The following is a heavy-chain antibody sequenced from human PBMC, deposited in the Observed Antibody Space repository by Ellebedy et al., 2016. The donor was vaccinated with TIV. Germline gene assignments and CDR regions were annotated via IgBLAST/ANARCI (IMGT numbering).Heavy chain of an antibody. D-gene: IGHD2-2*02. V-gene: IGHV4-39*07. CDR2: IYYSGST. Sequence: MPGGSLRLSFTVSGGSISSSSYYWGWIRQPPGKGLEWIGSIYYSGSTYYNPSLKSRVTISVDTSKNQFSLKLSSVTAADTAVYYCAKHQIPRDAFDIWGQGTMVTVSS. J-gene: IGHJ3*02. CDR3: AKHQIPRDAFDI. CDR1: GGSISSSSYY.